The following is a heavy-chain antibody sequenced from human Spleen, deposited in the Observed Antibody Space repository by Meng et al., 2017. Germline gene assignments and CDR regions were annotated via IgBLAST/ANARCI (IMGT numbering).Heavy chain of an antibody. Sequence: VQLQWGGAGLLKPSETLSLSCAVSGGSFTASYWSWIRQPPGKGLEWVGDINHSGSSTYNPSLKSRVTMSVDTSKNQFSLKLSSVTAADTAIYYCTTYEYGDSDGDYWSQGTLVTVSS. CDR1: GGSFTASY. J-gene: IGHJ4*02. CDR3: TTYEYGDSDGDY. CDR2: INHSGSS. V-gene: IGHV4-34*01. D-gene: IGHD4-17*01.